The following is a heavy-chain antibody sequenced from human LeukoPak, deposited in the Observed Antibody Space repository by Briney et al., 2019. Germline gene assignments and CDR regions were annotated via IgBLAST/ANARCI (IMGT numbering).Heavy chain of an antibody. V-gene: IGHV1-58*02. J-gene: IGHJ4*02. Sequence: GASVKVSCKASGFTFTSSAMQWVRQARGQRLEWIGWIVVGSGDTNYAQKFQERVTITRDMSTSTAYMELSSLRSEDTAVYYCARGDYYDSSGPYRGWGQGTLVTVSS. CDR3: ARGDYYDSSGPYRG. D-gene: IGHD3-22*01. CDR1: GFTFTSSA. CDR2: IVVGSGDT.